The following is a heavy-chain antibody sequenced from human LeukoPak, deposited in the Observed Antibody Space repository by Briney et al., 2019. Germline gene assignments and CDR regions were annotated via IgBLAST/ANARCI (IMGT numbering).Heavy chain of an antibody. CDR1: GGSFSGYY. D-gene: IGHD6-19*01. Sequence: SETLSLTCAVYGGSFSGYYWSWIRQPPGKGLKWIGEINHSGSTNYNPSLKSRVTISVDTSKNQFSLKLSSVTAADTAVYYCASPSDEYSSGWYGSALNYWGQGTLVTVSS. CDR3: ASPSDEYSSGWYGSALNY. CDR2: INHSGST. V-gene: IGHV4-34*01. J-gene: IGHJ4*02.